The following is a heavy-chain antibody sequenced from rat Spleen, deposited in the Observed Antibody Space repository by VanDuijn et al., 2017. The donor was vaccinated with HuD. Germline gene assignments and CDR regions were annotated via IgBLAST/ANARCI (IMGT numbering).Heavy chain of an antibody. CDR2: IIYDGSST. Sequence: EVQLVESGGGLVQPGRSLTLSCATSGFTFSDYAMAWVRQAPKKGLEWVATIIYDGSSTYYRDSVKGRFTISGDTAKSSLNLEMDSLRSEDTATYCCVIYSGKYYGYNVLNYWGQGVMVTVSS. CDR3: VIYSGKYYGYNVLNY. CDR1: GFTFSDYA. J-gene: IGHJ2*01. D-gene: IGHD1-6*01. V-gene: IGHV5-17*01.